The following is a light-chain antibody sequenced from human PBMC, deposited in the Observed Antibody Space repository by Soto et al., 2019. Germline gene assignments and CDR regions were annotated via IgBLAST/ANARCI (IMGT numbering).Light chain of an antibody. Sequence: QSVLTQPAAVSGSPGQSITISCTGTSGDIGGHTYVSWYQQHPGKAPKLLIFDVDNRPSGVSPRFSASKSGNTASLTISGLQAEDEAEYHCSSFTRTHMYVFGSGTKVTVL. CDR3: SSFTRTHMYV. V-gene: IGLV2-14*03. J-gene: IGLJ1*01. CDR2: DVD. CDR1: SGDIGGHTY.